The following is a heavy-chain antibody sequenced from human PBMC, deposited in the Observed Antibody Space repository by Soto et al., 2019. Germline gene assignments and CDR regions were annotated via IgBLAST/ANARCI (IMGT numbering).Heavy chain of an antibody. Sequence: EVQLVESGGGLVQPGGSLRLSCAASGFSFSDAWMIWVRQAPGKALQWVGRIKSKSARETTDYAAPVKGRFAISSDDSKKTVYLQMNSRKTEDTATYFCTTQWVGDDIYFDYWGQGNLVAVSS. D-gene: IGHD1-26*01. V-gene: IGHV3-15*01. J-gene: IGHJ4*02. CDR3: TTQWVGDDIYFDY. CDR1: GFSFSDAW. CDR2: IKSKSARETT.